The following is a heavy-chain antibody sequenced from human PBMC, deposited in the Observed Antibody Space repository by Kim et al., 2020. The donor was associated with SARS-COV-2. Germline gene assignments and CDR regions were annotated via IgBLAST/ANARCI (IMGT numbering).Heavy chain of an antibody. CDR3: AKDDPYGMDV. CDR2: ST. V-gene: IGHV3-43*01. Sequence: STYYADSVKGRFTISRDNSKNSLYLQMNSLRTEDTALYYCAKDDPYGMDVWGQGTTVTVSS. J-gene: IGHJ6*02.